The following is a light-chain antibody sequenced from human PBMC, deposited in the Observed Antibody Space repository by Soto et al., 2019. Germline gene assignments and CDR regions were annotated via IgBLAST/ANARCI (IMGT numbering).Light chain of an antibody. CDR1: QSLRSSY. V-gene: IGKV3-20*01. J-gene: IGKJ2*01. CDR2: GAS. Sequence: EVVLTQSPNTLSLSPGERATLSCWASQSLRSSYLAWYQRKPGQAPRLLMFGASRRATGIPERFNGSGSGTDFILTISRLEPEDVAVYCCQQHGTSPYTFGQG. CDR3: QQHGTSPYT.